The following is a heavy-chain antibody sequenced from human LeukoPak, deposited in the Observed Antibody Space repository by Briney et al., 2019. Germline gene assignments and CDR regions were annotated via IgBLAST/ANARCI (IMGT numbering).Heavy chain of an antibody. CDR1: GGSFSGYY. D-gene: IGHD3-10*01. Sequence: SETLSLTCAVYGGSFSGYYWSWIRQPPGKGLEWIGEINHSGSTNYNPSLKSRVTISVDTSKNQFSLKLSSVTAADTAVYYRARGRPTKLLWFGESRNWFDPWGQGTLVTVSS. CDR3: ARGRPTKLLWFGESRNWFDP. J-gene: IGHJ5*02. CDR2: INHSGST. V-gene: IGHV4-34*01.